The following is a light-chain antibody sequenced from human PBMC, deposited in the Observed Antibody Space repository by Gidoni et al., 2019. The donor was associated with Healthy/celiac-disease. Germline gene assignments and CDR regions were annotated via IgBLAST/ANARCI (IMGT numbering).Light chain of an antibody. CDR2: EAS. J-gene: IGKJ5*01. V-gene: IGKV3-11*01. CDR3: QQRSNWPIT. CDR1: QSVSSC. Sequence: ESVLTQSPATLSFYAGGRPTLSCSASQSVSSCLASYQQKPGQAPRLLIYEASNRATGIPARFSGSGSVTDFTLTISSLEPDDFAVYYCQQRSNWPITFGQGTRLEIK.